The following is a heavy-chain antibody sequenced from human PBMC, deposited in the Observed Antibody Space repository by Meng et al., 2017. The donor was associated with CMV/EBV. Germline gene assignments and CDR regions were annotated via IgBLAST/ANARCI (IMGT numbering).Heavy chain of an antibody. J-gene: IGHJ2*01. CDR1: GFSLRTAEVG. CDR3: ARAIGAGNSAYFDL. CDR2: IYWNDDK. D-gene: IGHD4-23*01. Sequence: SGPTLVKPTQTLTLTCSFSGFSLRTAEVGIGWVRQPPGKALEWLALIYWNDDKRYKPSLKSGLTITKDTSRNQVVLTMSNMDVADTVTYHCARAIGAGNSAYFDLWGRGTLVTVSS. V-gene: IGHV2-5*01.